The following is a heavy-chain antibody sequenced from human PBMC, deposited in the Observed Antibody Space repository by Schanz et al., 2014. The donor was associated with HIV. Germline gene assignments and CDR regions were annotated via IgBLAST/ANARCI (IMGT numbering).Heavy chain of an antibody. V-gene: IGHV3-23*01. Sequence: EVQLLESGGGLVQPGGSLRLSCAASGFTFSSYAMSWVRLAPGKGLEWVSTVGYGGDNTYYADSVEGRFTISRDNSKNTLFLQMNSVKVDDTAVYFCAKGRYMGATLVQFDYWGQGTLVTVPS. CDR3: AKGRYMGATLVQFDY. CDR2: VGYGGDNT. D-gene: IGHD1-26*01. CDR1: GFTFSSYA. J-gene: IGHJ4*02.